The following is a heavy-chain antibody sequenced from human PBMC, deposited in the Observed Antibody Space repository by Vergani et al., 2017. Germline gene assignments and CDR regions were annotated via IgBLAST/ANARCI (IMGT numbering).Heavy chain of an antibody. D-gene: IGHD6-13*01. CDR3: ARDSPPVAAAGLWGGNYYYYYGMDV. J-gene: IGHJ6*02. V-gene: IGHV3-74*01. CDR1: GFTFSSYW. Sequence: EVQLVESGGGLVQPGGSLRLSCAASGFTFSSYWMHWVRQAPGKGLVWVSRINSDGSSTSYADSVKGRFTISRDNAKNTLYLQMNSLRAEDTAVYYCARDSPPVAAAGLWGGNYYYYYGMDVWGQGTTVTVSS. CDR2: INSDGSST.